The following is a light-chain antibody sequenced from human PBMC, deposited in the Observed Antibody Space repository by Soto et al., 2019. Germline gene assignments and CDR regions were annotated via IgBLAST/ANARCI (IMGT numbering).Light chain of an antibody. CDR3: QQYSNWPPIT. CDR2: DTS. J-gene: IGKJ5*01. CDR1: QSVSIH. Sequence: ETVMTQSPGTLSVSLGERATLSCRASQSVSIHLAWYQQKPGQAPRLLIYDTSTRANGIPARFSGSGSGTEFTLTISSLQSEDFAVYYCQQYSNWPPITFGQGTRLEI. V-gene: IGKV3-15*01.